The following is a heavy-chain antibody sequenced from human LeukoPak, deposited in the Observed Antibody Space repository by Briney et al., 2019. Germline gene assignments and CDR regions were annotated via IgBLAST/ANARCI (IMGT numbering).Heavy chain of an antibody. CDR3: VRDGEGVAISVNFWFDP. D-gene: IGHD3-10*01. V-gene: IGHV1-8*01. J-gene: IGHJ5*02. CDR1: GFTLTNYD. CDR2: MNPIDGNT. Sequence: ASVKVSCKASGFTLTNYDINWVRQAPGQGLEWMGWMNPIDGNTGYARKFQGRVTMTRDTSISTAYMELRSLTSEDTAIYYCVRDGEGVAISVNFWFDPWGQGTLVTVSS.